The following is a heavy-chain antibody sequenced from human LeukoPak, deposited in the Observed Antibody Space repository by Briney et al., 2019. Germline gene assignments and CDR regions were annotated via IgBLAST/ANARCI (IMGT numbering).Heavy chain of an antibody. J-gene: IGHJ3*02. D-gene: IGHD2/OR15-2a*01. CDR3: AKDWRMLGDAFDI. CDR1: GFTFSSYA. Sequence: GGSLRLSCAASGFTFSSYAMSWVRQAPGKGLEWVSAISGSGGSTYYADSVKGRFAISRDNSKNTLYLQMNSLRAEDTAVYYCAKDWRMLGDAFDIWGQGTMVTVSS. V-gene: IGHV3-23*01. CDR2: ISGSGGST.